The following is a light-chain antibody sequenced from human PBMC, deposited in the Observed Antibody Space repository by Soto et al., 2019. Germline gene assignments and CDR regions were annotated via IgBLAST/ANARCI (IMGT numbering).Light chain of an antibody. CDR2: GAS. J-gene: IGKJ3*01. CDR3: QQFESSGVT. CDR1: QSVSSNY. V-gene: IGKV3-20*01. Sequence: EIVLTQSPGTLSLSPGERATLSCRTTQSVSSNYVAWYQQKPGQAPRLLVYGASSRATGIPDRFSDSVSGTEFTLTISRLEPEDFAVYYCQQFESSGVTFGPGTKVDIK.